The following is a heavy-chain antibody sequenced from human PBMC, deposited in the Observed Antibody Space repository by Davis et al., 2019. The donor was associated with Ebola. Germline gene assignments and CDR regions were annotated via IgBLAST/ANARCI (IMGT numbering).Heavy chain of an antibody. CDR3: AKDLSGWYSFDY. J-gene: IGHJ4*02. CDR1: GFTFSSYA. D-gene: IGHD6-19*01. V-gene: IGHV3-23*01. CDR2: ISGSGGST. Sequence: GESLKISCAASGFTFSSYAMSWVRQAPRKGLEWVSAISGSGGSTYYADSVKGRFTISRDNSKNTLYLQMNSLRAEDTAVYYCAKDLSGWYSFDYWGQGTLVTVSS.